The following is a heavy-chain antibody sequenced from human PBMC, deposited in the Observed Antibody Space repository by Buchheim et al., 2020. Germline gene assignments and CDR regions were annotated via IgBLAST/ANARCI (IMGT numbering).Heavy chain of an antibody. Sequence: EVQLVESGGGLVQPGGSLRLSCAASGFTFSSYDMHWVRQVTGKGLEWVSGIGPGGDTYYPDSVKGRFTISRANAKNSFHLQMNRLRDEDTGVYYCGRGPSHRGWPIDYWGQGTL. CDR1: GFTFSSYD. D-gene: IGHD6-19*01. V-gene: IGHV3-13*01. CDR2: IGPGGDT. J-gene: IGHJ4*02. CDR3: GRGPSHRGWPIDY.